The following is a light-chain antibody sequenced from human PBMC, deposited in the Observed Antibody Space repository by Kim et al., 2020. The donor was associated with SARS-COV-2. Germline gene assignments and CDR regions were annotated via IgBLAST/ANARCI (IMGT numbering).Light chain of an antibody. CDR1: GSNIGANYD. CDR3: QSYDNSLNSYV. V-gene: IGLV1-40*01. CDR2: GNT. Sequence: QSVLTQPPSVSGAPGQRVTFSCTGSGSNIGANYDVHWYQHLPGTAPKRLIYGNTNRPSGVPDRFSGSKSGTSASLAIIGLQAEDEADYYCQSYDNSLNSYVFGTGTKVTVL. J-gene: IGLJ1*01.